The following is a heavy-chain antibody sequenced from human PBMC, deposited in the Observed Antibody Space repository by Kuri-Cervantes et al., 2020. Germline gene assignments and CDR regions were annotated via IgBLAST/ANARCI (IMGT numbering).Heavy chain of an antibody. D-gene: IGHD3-3*01. CDR1: GFTFSDYY. V-gene: IGHV3-11*04. CDR2: ISSSGSTI. Sequence: GGSLRLSCAASGFTFSDYYMSWIRQAPGKGLEWVSYISSSGSTIYYADSVKGRFTISRDNAKNSLYLQMNSLRAEDTAVYYCARDLEYYYDFWSGYYTPRAGRMDVWGKGTTVTVSS. CDR3: ARDLEYYYDFWSGYYTPRAGRMDV. J-gene: IGHJ6*04.